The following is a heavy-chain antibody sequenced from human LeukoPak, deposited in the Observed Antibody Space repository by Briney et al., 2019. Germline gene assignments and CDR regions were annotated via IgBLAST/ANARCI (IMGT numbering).Heavy chain of an antibody. D-gene: IGHD2-15*01. V-gene: IGHV3-21*01. CDR2: ISSSSSYI. J-gene: IGHJ5*02. CDR1: GFTFSSYS. CDR3: ARTYSGGSFPGPNWFDP. Sequence: GGSLRLSCAASGFTFSSYSMNWVRQAPGKGLEWVTSISSSSSYIYYADSVKGRFTISRDNAKNSLYLQMNSLRAEDTAVYYCARTYSGGSFPGPNWFDPWGQGTLVTVSS.